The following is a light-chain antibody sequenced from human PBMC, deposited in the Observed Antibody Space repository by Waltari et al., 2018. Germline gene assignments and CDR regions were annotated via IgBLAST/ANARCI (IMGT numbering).Light chain of an antibody. CDR1: QSVDNNY. J-gene: IGKJ4*01. CDR2: GAS. CDR3: QHYVRFFPLT. V-gene: IGKV3-20*01. Sequence: EIVLTQSPGTLSLSPGERATLSCRASQSVDNNYLAWYQQKPGQAPRLLIYGASNRAIGIPDRFSGSGSGTDFTLTIIRLEPEDFAVYYCQHYVRFFPLTFGGGTTVEIK.